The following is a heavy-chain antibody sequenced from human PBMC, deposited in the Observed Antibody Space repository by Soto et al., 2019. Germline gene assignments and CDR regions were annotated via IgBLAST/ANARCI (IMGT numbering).Heavy chain of an antibody. V-gene: IGHV3-23*01. Sequence: PGWSLRLSCAASGFTFSSYAMSWVRQSPGKGLEWVSAISGSGGITYYAESVKGRFTASRDNSKDTLHLQMTSLRADDTAIYYCAVNNYEAAAGAFDIWRQGTMVTVSS. CDR3: AVNNYEAAAGAFDI. D-gene: IGHD6-13*01. J-gene: IGHJ3*02. CDR1: GFTFSSYA. CDR2: ISGSGGIT.